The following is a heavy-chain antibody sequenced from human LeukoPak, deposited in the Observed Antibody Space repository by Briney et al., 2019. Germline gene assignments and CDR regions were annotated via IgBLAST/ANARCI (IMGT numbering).Heavy chain of an antibody. CDR3: ARDHYDGYSYGYIFDY. D-gene: IGHD5-18*01. CDR1: GGTFSSYA. CDR2: IIPILGIA. V-gene: IGHV1-69*04. J-gene: IGHJ4*02. Sequence: SVKVSCKASGGTFSSYAISWVRQAAGQGLEWMGRIIPILGIAHYAQKFQGRVTITADKSTSTAYMELSNLRSEDTAVYYCARDHYDGYSYGYIFDYWGQGTLVTVSS.